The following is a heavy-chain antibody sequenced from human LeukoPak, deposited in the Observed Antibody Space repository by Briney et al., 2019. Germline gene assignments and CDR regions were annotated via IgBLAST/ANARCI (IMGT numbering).Heavy chain of an antibody. D-gene: IGHD5-24*01. CDR1: GGTFSSYA. V-gene: IGHV1-69*05. Sequence: ASVKVSCKASGGTFSSYAISWVRQAPGQGLEWMGGIIPIFGTTKYVQKFQGRVTITTDEFTSTVYMELSSLRSEDTAVYYRAGSSRDGYNRFDYWGQGTLVTVSS. CDR3: AGSSRDGYNRFDY. CDR2: IIPIFGTT. J-gene: IGHJ4*02.